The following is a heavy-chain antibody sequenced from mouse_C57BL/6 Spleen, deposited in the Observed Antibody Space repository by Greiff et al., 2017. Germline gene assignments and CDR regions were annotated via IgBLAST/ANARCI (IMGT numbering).Heavy chain of an antibody. CDR1: GYTFPSYW. CDR3: ARKKEYDYDGAWFAY. Sequence: VQLLQPGAELVKPGASVKMSCKASGYTFPSYWITWVKQTPGQGLEWVGDIYPGSGSTNYNEKFKSKATLTVDTTSSTAYMQLSSLTSEDSAVYYCARKKEYDYDGAWFAYWGQGTLVTVAA. J-gene: IGHJ3*01. CDR2: IYPGSGST. V-gene: IGHV1-55*01. D-gene: IGHD2-4*01.